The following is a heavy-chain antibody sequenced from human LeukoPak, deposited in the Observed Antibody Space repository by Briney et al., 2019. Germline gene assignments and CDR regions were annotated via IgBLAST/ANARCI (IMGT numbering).Heavy chain of an antibody. Sequence: GGSLRPSCAAAGFSSSSYAMRWVRPPAGEGLELVSAISGSGGSTYYADSEKGRITTSRDTSKNTLYLQMNSLRAENTAVYYCAKVRLRYLDWLLSLDFWCQGNGVPVTA. D-gene: IGHD3-9*01. CDR1: GFSSSSYA. CDR3: AKVRLRYLDWLLSLDF. V-gene: IGHV3-23*01. CDR2: ISGSGGST. J-gene: IGHJ4*02.